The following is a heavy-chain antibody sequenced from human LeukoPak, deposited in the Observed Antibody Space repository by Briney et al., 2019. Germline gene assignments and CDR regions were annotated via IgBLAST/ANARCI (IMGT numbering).Heavy chain of an antibody. V-gene: IGHV1-69*05. Sequence: SVKVSCKGSGGTFSSYAISWVRQAPGQGLEWMGGIIPIFGTANYAQKFQGRVTITTDESTSTAYMELSSLRSEDTAVYYCARSSGSYFAKYSKYYFDYWGQGTLVTVSS. D-gene: IGHD1-26*01. CDR3: ARSSGSYFAKYSKYYFDY. CDR2: IIPIFGTA. J-gene: IGHJ4*02. CDR1: GGTFSSYA.